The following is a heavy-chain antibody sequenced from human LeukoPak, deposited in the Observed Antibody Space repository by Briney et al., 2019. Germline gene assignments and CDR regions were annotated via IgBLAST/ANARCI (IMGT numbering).Heavy chain of an antibody. V-gene: IGHV3-9*01. Sequence: GGSLRLSCAASGFTFDDYAMHWVRQAPGKGLEWVSGISWNIGSIGYADSVKGRFTISRDNAKNSLYLQMNSLRAEDTALYYCAKGGSGGAHFDYWGQGTLVTVSS. D-gene: IGHD3-10*01. CDR3: AKGGSGGAHFDY. CDR1: GFTFDDYA. J-gene: IGHJ4*02. CDR2: ISWNIGSI.